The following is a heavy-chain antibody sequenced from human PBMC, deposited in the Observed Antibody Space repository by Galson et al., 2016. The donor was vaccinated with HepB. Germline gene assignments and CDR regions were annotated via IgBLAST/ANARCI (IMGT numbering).Heavy chain of an antibody. J-gene: IGHJ4*02. CDR1: GFMFSTYG. D-gene: IGHD6-6*01. CDR2: TWFDGSNT. Sequence: SPRLSCAASGFMFSTYGMHWVRQAPGKGLEWVAVTWFDGSNTYYGDSVRGRFTVSRDNSKNTLYLQMNSLRAEDTAVYYCVRDLNNVAARPPLDYWGQGTLVTVSS. CDR3: VRDLNNVAARPPLDY. V-gene: IGHV3-33*01.